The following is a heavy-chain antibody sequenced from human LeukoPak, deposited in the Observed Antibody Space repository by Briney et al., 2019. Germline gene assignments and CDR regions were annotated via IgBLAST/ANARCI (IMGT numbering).Heavy chain of an antibody. D-gene: IGHD3-10*01. J-gene: IGHJ4*02. V-gene: IGHV1-8*01. Sequence: ASVNVSFKPSVYSFTSYGINWVRQATGHRLEWMGWMNTNSGNTGYAQKFQGRVTMTRNTYISTAYMELSSLRSEETAVYYCARDYYGSGSWGQGTLVTVSS. CDR2: MNTNSGNT. CDR1: VYSFTSYG. CDR3: ARDYYGSGS.